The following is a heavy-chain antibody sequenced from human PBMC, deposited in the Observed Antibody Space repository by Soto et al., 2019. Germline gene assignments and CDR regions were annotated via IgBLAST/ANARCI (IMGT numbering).Heavy chain of an antibody. CDR3: ARTSSGSFPYYYYGMDV. D-gene: IGHD1-26*01. CDR1: GYSFTSYW. V-gene: IGHV5-51*01. J-gene: IGHJ6*02. Sequence: LKISCKGSGYSFTSYWIGWVRQMPGKGLEWMGIIYPGDSDTRYSPSFQGQVTISADKSISTAYLQWSSLKASDTAMYYCARTSSGSFPYYYYGMDVWGQGTTVTVSS. CDR2: IYPGDSDT.